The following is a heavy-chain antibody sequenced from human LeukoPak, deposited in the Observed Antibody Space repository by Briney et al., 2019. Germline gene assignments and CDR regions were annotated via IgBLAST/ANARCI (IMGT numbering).Heavy chain of an antibody. V-gene: IGHV3-30*04. Sequence: GGSLRLSCAASGFTFSSYAMHWVRQAPGKGLEWVAVISYDGSNKYYADSVKGRFTISRDNSKNTLYLQMNSLRAEDTAVYYCARDPYYYDSSGYYPDYWGQGTLVTVSS. CDR2: ISYDGSNK. J-gene: IGHJ4*02. CDR1: GFTFSSYA. CDR3: ARDPYYYDSSGYYPDY. D-gene: IGHD3-22*01.